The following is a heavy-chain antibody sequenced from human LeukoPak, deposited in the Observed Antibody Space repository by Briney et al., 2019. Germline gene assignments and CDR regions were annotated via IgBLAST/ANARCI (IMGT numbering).Heavy chain of an antibody. CDR2: INPNSGGT. D-gene: IGHD3-3*01. Sequence: ASVTVSFTASGYTFTGYYMHWVRQAPGQGLEWMGRINPNSGGTNYAQKFQGRVTMTRDTSISTAYMELSRLRSDDTAVYYCARVSYYDFWSGYYTEAYYYYYGMDVWGQGTTVTVSS. V-gene: IGHV1-2*06. J-gene: IGHJ6*02. CDR1: GYTFTGYY. CDR3: ARVSYYDFWSGYYTEAYYYYYGMDV.